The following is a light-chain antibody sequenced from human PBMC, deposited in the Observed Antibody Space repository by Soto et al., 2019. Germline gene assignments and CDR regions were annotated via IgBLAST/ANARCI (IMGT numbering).Light chain of an antibody. Sequence: EIVMTKSPATLSVSTWXSATLSCRASQSVRSDLAVYQQKPGQAPGLLLSYTSTRAHGCPARFSGGGSGTEFTRTISSLQYEDSAFYYCQQYNKWPITFGQGTRLEIK. V-gene: IGKV3-15*01. CDR3: QQYNKWPIT. J-gene: IGKJ5*01. CDR2: YTS. CDR1: QSVRSD.